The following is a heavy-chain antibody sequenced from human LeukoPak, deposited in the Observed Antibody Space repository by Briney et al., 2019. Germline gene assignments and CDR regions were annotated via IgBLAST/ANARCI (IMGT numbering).Heavy chain of an antibody. J-gene: IGHJ5*02. D-gene: IGHD2-15*01. V-gene: IGHV3-23*01. Sequence: GGSLRLSCAGSGFTFSSYAMTWVRQAPRKGLEWVSGISGSGGGTYYADSVKGRFTISRDNSKSTLYLQMNSLRAEDTAIYYCAKESGYCSGGNCYRMFDPWGQGTLVTVSS. CDR2: ISGSGGGT. CDR3: AKESGYCSGGNCYRMFDP. CDR1: GFTFSSYA.